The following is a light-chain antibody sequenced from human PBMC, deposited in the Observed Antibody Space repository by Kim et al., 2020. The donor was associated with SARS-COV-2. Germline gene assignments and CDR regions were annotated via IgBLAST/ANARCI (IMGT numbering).Light chain of an antibody. V-gene: IGLV3-1*01. J-gene: IGLJ3*02. CDR1: KLGDKY. Sequence: SAAPGQTACFSCSGDKLGDKYACWYQQKPGQSPVLVIYQDSKRPSGIPVRFSGSNSGNTATLTISGTQPMDEADFYCQAWDSNTDVFGAGTQLTVL. CDR2: QDS. CDR3: QAWDSNTDV.